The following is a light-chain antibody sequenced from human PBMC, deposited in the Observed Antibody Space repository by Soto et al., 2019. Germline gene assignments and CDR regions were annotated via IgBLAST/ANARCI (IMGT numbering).Light chain of an antibody. CDR2: DVS. J-gene: IGLJ3*02. CDR3: CSYAGSYTWV. V-gene: IGLV2-11*01. CDR1: SSDIGGYKY. Sequence: QSALTQPRSVSGSPGQSVTISCTGTSSDIGGYKYVSWYQQHPGKAPKLMIYDVSVRPSGVPDRFSGSKSGNTASLTISGLQAEDEADYYCCSYAGSYTWVFGGGTKLTVL.